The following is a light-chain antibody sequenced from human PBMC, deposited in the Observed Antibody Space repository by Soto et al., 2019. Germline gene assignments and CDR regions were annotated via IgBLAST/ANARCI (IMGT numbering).Light chain of an antibody. CDR3: QQSYSSPWT. J-gene: IGKJ1*01. CDR2: AAS. CDR1: QTITNY. V-gene: IGKV1-39*01. Sequence: DIQMTQSPSSLSASVGDRVTITCRASQTITNYLNWYQQKPGKAPKLLIYAASTLLSGVPSRFTSGGSGHEFTLTIDSLQPEDFATYFCQQSYSSPWTFGQGTKVEI.